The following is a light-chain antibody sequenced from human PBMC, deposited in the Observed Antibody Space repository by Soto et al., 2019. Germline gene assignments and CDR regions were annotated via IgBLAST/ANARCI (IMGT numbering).Light chain of an antibody. Sequence: DIQMTQSPSTLSASVGDRVTITCRASQSISSWLAWFQQKPGKAPNVLIYKASSLESGVPSRFSVSGSGTECTLSISSRQPDHYATYYCQHYSGDSPWTFGQGTKVEIK. CDR1: QSISSW. CDR2: KAS. J-gene: IGKJ1*01. CDR3: QHYSGDSPWT. V-gene: IGKV1-5*03.